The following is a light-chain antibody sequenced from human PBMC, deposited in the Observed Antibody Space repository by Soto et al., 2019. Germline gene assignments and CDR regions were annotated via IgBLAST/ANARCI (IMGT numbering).Light chain of an antibody. V-gene: IGKV3-15*01. Sequence: EIGVTQSPATLSVSPAERATLSCRASQSVSSNLAWYQQKPGQAPRLLIYGASTRATGIPARFSGSGSGTEFTLTISSVQSEDFAVYYCQQYNNWLRTFGQGTKLEIK. CDR2: GAS. CDR3: QQYNNWLRT. J-gene: IGKJ2*01. CDR1: QSVSSN.